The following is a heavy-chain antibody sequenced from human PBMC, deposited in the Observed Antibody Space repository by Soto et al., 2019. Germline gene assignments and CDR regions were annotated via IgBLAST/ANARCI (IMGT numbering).Heavy chain of an antibody. V-gene: IGHV5-10-1*01. CDR2: IDPSDSQT. J-gene: IGHJ4*02. D-gene: IGHD3-22*01. CDR1: GYSFADYW. CDR3: WRRIYDCDTGCYSHNYFDS. Sequence: PGESLKISCKGSGYSFADYWITWVRQKPGKGLEWMGRIDPSDSQTYYSPSFRGRVTISVNKSITTVFLQWSSLKASDTAMYYCWRRIYDCDTGCYSHNYFDSWGQGTPVTVSS.